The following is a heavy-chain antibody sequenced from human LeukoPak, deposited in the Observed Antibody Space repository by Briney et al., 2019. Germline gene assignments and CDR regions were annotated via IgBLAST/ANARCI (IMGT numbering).Heavy chain of an antibody. CDR1: GFTFSGSA. V-gene: IGHV3-73*01. J-gene: IGHJ3*02. CDR2: IRSKANSYAT. D-gene: IGHD3-22*01. CDR3: AGVYYDSSGYLTDKDI. Sequence: GGSLRLSCAASGFTFSGSAMHWVRQASGKGLEWVGRIRSKANSYATAYAASVKGRFTISRDDSKNTAYLQMNSLKTEDTAVYYCAGVYYDSSGYLTDKDIWGQGTMVTVSS.